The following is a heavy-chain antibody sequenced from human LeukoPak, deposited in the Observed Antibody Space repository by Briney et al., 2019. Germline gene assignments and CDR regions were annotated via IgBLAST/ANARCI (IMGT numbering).Heavy chain of an antibody. CDR2: IFHSGKT. CDR3: GRNEGFFDS. D-gene: IGHD1-1*01. CDR1: GYSITSGCY. J-gene: IGHJ4*02. Sequence: SETLSLTCAVSGYSITSGCYWGWIRQPPGKGLEWLGNIFHSGKTYHNPSLKSRVTMSVDTSKNQFSLRLSSVTAADTAVYYCGRNEGFFDSWGQGTPVTVSS. V-gene: IGHV4-38-2*01.